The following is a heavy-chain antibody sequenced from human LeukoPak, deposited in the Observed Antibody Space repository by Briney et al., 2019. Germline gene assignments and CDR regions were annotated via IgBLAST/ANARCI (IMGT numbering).Heavy chain of an antibody. V-gene: IGHV3-74*01. CDR3: TRVQAGRAGLMDV. CDR2: IDPDGSTT. D-gene: IGHD6-13*01. J-gene: IGHJ6*02. CDR1: GFTHSSYW. Sequence: PGGSLSLSCASSGFTHSSYWMHWVRQAPGEGLVWVSRIDPDGSTTNYADSVKGRFTTSRDNAKNTLYLQMNSPRAEDTALYYCTRVQAGRAGLMDVWCRGTTVTVSS.